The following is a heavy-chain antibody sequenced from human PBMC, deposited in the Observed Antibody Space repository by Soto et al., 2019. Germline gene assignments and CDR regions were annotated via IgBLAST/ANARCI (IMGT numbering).Heavy chain of an antibody. CDR2: ISAYNGNT. Sequence: QVQLVQSGAEVKKPGASVKVSCKASGYTFTSYGISWVRQAPGQGLEWMGWISAYNGNTNYAQELQGRVTMTTDTSTSTAYMELRSLRSDDTAVYYCARDSYCSGGSCYSGPYYYGMDVWGQGTTVTVSS. CDR1: GYTFTSYG. V-gene: IGHV1-18*01. D-gene: IGHD2-15*01. J-gene: IGHJ6*02. CDR3: ARDSYCSGGSCYSGPYYYGMDV.